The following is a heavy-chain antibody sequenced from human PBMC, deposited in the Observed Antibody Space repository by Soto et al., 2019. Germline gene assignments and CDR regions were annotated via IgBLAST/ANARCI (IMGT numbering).Heavy chain of an antibody. D-gene: IGHD6-25*01. V-gene: IGHV3-64*04. CDR1: GFTFSNYD. J-gene: IGHJ5*02. CDR2: ITSHGHIT. Sequence: PGGSLRLSCSASGFTFSNYDMVWVRQAPGKGLEYISAITSHGHITYYADSVKGRFTISRDNSKNTLYLQMNSLRAEDTAVYYCARDGGSEGDNWFDPWGQGTLVTVSS. CDR3: ARDGGSEGDNWFDP.